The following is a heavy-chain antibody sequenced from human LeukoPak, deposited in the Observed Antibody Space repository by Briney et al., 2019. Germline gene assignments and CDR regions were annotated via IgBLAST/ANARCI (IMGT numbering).Heavy chain of an antibody. Sequence: ASVKVSCKASGYDFSSYGLSWVRHVPGQGLQWMGWISVYDGKTDYGPLQGRVTMTTDTSTGTAYMELRNLRSEDTAIYYCARHMTTVVTSLVYWGQGTMVTVSS. J-gene: IGHJ4*02. D-gene: IGHD4-23*01. V-gene: IGHV1-18*01. CDR2: ISVYDGKT. CDR1: GYDFSSYG. CDR3: ARHMTTVVTSLVY.